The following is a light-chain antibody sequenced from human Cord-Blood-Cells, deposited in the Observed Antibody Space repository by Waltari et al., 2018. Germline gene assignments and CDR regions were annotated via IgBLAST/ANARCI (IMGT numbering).Light chain of an antibody. CDR1: SRAVGSYNL. CDR3: CSYAGSSTWV. J-gene: IGLJ3*02. V-gene: IGLV2-23*01. Sequence: QSALTQPASVSGSPGQSIPISCTGTSRAVGSYNLVSWYQQHPGKAPKLMIDEGSKRPSGVSNRFSGSKSGNTASLTISGLQAEDEADYYCCSYAGSSTWVFGGGTKLTVL. CDR2: EGS.